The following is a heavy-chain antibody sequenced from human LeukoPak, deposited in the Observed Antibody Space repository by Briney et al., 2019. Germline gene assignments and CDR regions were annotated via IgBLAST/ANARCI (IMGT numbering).Heavy chain of an antibody. V-gene: IGHV1-2*02. J-gene: IGHJ6*03. CDR1: GYTFTDYY. CDR3: ARRAVDNSYYYYMDV. D-gene: IGHD6-19*01. CDR2: INPHSGGT. Sequence: ASVKVSCKASGYTFTDYYMHWVRQAPGQGLEWMGWINPHSGGTDHAQKFQGRVTMTRDTSISTAYMELSRLRSDDTAVYYCARRAVDNSYYYYMDVWGKGTTVTVSS.